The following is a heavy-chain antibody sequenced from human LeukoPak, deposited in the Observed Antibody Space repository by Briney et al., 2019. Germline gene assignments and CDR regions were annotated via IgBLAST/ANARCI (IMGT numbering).Heavy chain of an antibody. D-gene: IGHD2-2*01. V-gene: IGHV1-69*13. CDR1: GGTFSSYA. Sequence: SVKVSCKASGGTFSSYAISWARQAPGQGLEWMGGIIPIFGTANYAQKFQGRVTITADESTSTVYMELSSLRSEDTAVYYCARGVHCSSTSCYWVGYFQHWGQGTLVTVSS. CDR2: IIPIFGTA. J-gene: IGHJ1*01. CDR3: ARGVHCSSTSCYWVGYFQH.